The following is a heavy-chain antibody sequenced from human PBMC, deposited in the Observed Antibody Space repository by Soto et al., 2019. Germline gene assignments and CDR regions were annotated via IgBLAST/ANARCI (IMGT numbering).Heavy chain of an antibody. J-gene: IGHJ4*02. D-gene: IGHD5-12*01. CDR1: GYTFTSYY. Sequence: ASVKVSCKASGYTFTSYYMHWVRQAPGQGLEWMGIINPNGGSTSYAQKFQGRVTMTRDTSTSTVYMELSSLRSEDTAVYYCAREVSPEMATNNFDYWGQGTLVTVSS. CDR3: AREVSPEMATNNFDY. V-gene: IGHV1-46*03. CDR2: INPNGGST.